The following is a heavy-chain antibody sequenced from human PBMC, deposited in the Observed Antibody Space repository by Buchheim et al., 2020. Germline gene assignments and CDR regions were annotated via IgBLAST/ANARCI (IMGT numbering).Heavy chain of an antibody. CDR1: GFTFSRYW. J-gene: IGHJ4*02. CDR2: IKQDGSEI. V-gene: IGHV3-7*03. Sequence: EVQLVESGGGLVQPGGSLRLSCAASGFTFSRYWMSWVRQAPGKGLEWVANIKQDGSEIYYVGSVKGRFTISSDNAKNSLYLQMNSLISEDTAVYYCAEERYYCSGSPFDYWGQGTL. CDR3: AEERYYCSGSPFDY. D-gene: IGHD3-10*01.